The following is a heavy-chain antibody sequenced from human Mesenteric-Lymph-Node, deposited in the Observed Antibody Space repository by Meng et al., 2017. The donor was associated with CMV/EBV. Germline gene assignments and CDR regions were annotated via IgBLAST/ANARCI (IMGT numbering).Heavy chain of an antibody. V-gene: IGHV5-51*01. CDR3: ARAYSSSSNYYYGMDV. CDR1: GYSFTSYW. CDR2: IYPGDSDT. Sequence: KVSCKGSGYSFTSYWIGWVRQMPGKGLEWMGTIYPGDSDTKYSPSFQGQVTISADKSINTAYLQWSSLKASDTAMYYCARAYSSSSNYYYGMDVWGQGTTVTVSS. J-gene: IGHJ6*02. D-gene: IGHD6-6*01.